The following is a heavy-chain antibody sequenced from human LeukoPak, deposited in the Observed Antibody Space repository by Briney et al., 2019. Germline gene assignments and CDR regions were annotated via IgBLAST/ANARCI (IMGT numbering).Heavy chain of an antibody. CDR2: ISSSGSTI. J-gene: IGHJ4*02. CDR3: ARAGVIAAATLDY. V-gene: IGHV3-48*03. D-gene: IGHD6-13*01. Sequence: AGGSLRLSCAASGFTFSSYEMNWVRQTPGKGLGWGSYISSSGSTIYYADSVKGRFTISRDNAKNSLYLQMNSLRAEDTAVYYCARAGVIAAATLDYWGQGTLVTVSS. CDR1: GFTFSSYE.